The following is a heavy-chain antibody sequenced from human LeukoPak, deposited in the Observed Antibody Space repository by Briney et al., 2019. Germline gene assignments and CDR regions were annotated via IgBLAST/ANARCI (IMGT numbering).Heavy chain of an antibody. CDR1: GYSFTSYW. CDR3: ARHDEFSSGWTLVDP. CDR2: IYPGDSDT. V-gene: IGHV5-51*01. D-gene: IGHD6-19*01. Sequence: GESLKTSGKGSGYSFTSYWIGWVRQMPGKGLEWMGIIYPGDSDTRYSPSFQGQVTISADKSISTAYLQWSSLKASDTAMYYCARHDEFSSGWTLVDPRGQGTLVTVSS. J-gene: IGHJ5*02.